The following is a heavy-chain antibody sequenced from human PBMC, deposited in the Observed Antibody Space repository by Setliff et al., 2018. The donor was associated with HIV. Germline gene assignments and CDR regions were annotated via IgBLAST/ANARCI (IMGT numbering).Heavy chain of an antibody. CDR2: IWYDASKK. Sequence: GGSLRLSCAASGFTFNSYGMHWVRQAPGKGLEWVALIWYDASKKEYAESVKGRFNILRDDSKKTVDLQMNSLRADDTAVYYCVKDVVKFWSGSGALDFWGPGTLVTVSS. J-gene: IGHJ4*02. CDR1: GFTFNSYG. V-gene: IGHV3-33*06. D-gene: IGHD3-3*01. CDR3: VKDVVKFWSGSGALDF.